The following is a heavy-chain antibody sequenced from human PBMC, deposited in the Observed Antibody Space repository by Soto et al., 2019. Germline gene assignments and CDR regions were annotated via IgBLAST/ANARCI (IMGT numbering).Heavy chain of an antibody. V-gene: IGHV3-48*02. Sequence: EVQLAESGGGLVQPGGSLRLSCSASGLSLSTYHMNWIRQAPGKGLEGISFISISSGSIYYADSVKGRFTISRDNAQNSLYRQLDSLRDDDTAVYYCASDRREGGFDHWGQGTLVTVAS. J-gene: IGHJ4*02. CDR1: GLSLSTYH. CDR3: ASDRREGGFDH. D-gene: IGHD1-26*01. CDR2: ISISSGSI.